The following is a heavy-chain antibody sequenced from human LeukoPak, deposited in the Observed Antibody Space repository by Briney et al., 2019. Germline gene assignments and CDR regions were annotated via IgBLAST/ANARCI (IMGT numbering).Heavy chain of an antibody. CDR3: ARPRGYSGYGATSFDY. CDR2: IYYSGST. V-gene: IGHV4-59*01. CDR1: GGSISSYY. D-gene: IGHD5-12*01. J-gene: IGHJ4*02. Sequence: SETLSLTCTVSGGSISSYYWSWIRQPPGKGLEWIGYIYYSGSTNYNPSLKSRVTISVDTSKNQFSLKLSSVTAADTAVYYCARPRGYSGYGATSFDYWGQGTLVTVSS.